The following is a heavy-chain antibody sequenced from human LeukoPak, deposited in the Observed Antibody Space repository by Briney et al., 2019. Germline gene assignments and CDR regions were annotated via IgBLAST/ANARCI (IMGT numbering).Heavy chain of an antibody. Sequence: GGSLRLSCAASGFTVSSNYMSWVRQAPGKGXEWVSVIYSSGSTYYADSVKGRFTISRDNSKNTLYLQMNSLRAEDTAVYYCARDPAGGYDSSGYPYYFDYWGQGTLVTVSS. CDR1: GFTVSSNY. CDR3: ARDPAGGYDSSGYPYYFDY. V-gene: IGHV3-66*01. J-gene: IGHJ4*02. CDR2: IYSSGST. D-gene: IGHD3-22*01.